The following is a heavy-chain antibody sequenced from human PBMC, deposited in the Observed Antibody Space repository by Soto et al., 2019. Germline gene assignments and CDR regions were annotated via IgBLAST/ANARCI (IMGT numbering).Heavy chain of an antibody. V-gene: IGHV4-34*01. J-gene: IGHJ4*02. CDR3: ARGWGRILCY. CDR1: GGSFSGYY. Sequence: QVQLQQWGAGLLKPSETLSLTWAFYGGSFSGYYWNWIRQPPGKGLEWIGEINHSGSTNYNPSLNSRVTLSVDSCKNPFTPKLSSVTTSETAVADGARGWGRILCYWGRGSLVTVSS. D-gene: IGHD7-27*01. CDR2: INHSGST.